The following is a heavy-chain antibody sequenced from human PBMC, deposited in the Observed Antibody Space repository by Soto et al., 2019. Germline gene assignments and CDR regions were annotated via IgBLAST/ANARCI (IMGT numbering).Heavy chain of an antibody. CDR2: IIPIFGTA. CDR3: ATVPGEGEYYYDSSGYSPWLRY. CDR1: GGTFSSYA. J-gene: IGHJ4*02. D-gene: IGHD3-22*01. Sequence: SVKVSCKAPGGTFSSYASSRVRHAPGQGLEWIGGIIPIFGTANYAQKFQGRVTITADESTSTAYMELSSLRSEDTAVYYCATVPGEGEYYYDSSGYSPWLRYWGQGTLVTVSS. V-gene: IGHV1-69*13.